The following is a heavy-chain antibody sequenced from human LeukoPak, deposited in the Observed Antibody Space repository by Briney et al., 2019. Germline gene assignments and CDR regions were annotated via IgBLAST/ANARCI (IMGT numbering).Heavy chain of an antibody. CDR3: VRGGPSTWS. J-gene: IGHJ5*02. CDR2: ISYDGRNK. V-gene: IGHV3-30*04. Sequence: SGGSLRLSCAASGFPANTYAFHWVRQAPGKGLEWVAVISYDGRNKNYAESVKGRFTISRDNSNNTLYLQMDSLRVEDTAVYYCVRGGPSTWSWGQGTLVTVSS. D-gene: IGHD2-15*01. CDR1: GFPANTYA.